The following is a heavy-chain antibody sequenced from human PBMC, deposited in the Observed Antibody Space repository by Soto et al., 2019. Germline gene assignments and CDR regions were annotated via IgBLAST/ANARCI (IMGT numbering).Heavy chain of an antibody. CDR1: GGSISSSSYY. J-gene: IGHJ5*02. CDR2: IYYSGST. D-gene: IGHD2-2*01. Sequence: RSLTCTVSGGSISSSSYYWGWIRQPPGKGLEWIGSIYYSGSTYYNPSLKSRVTILVDTSKNQFSLKLTSVAAADTAVYYCARERVPAYIHHAWFDPWGQGTLVTVSS. V-gene: IGHV4-39*07. CDR3: ARERVPAYIHHAWFDP.